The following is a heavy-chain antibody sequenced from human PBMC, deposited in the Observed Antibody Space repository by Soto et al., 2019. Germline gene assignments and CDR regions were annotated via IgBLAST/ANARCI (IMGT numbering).Heavy chain of an antibody. CDR1: GFTFGSCA. J-gene: IGHJ4*02. CDR3: AKSRPRGPAVNFDG. Sequence: GGSLRLSCASSGFTFGSCAMTWVRQAPGKGLEWVSTISASGSGTYFADSVKGRFSISRDQSKNIVFLQMNSLRAEDTAIYYCAKSRPRGPAVNFDGWGQGSQVTVSS. V-gene: IGHV3-23*01. CDR2: ISASGSGT. D-gene: IGHD3-9*01.